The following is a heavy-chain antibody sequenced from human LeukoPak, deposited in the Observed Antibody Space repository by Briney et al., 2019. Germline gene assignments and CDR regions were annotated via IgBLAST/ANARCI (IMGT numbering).Heavy chain of an antibody. J-gene: IGHJ4*02. CDR1: GFTFSSYA. CDR3: ARGGSRYFHD. CDR2: IYSGGST. D-gene: IGHD3-10*01. V-gene: IGHV3-66*01. Sequence: PGGSRRLSCAASGFTFSSYAMSWVRQAPGKGLEWVSVIYSGGSTYYADSVKGRFTISGDNSENTLFLQMNILRAEDTAVYYCARGGSRYFHDWGQGTLVTVST.